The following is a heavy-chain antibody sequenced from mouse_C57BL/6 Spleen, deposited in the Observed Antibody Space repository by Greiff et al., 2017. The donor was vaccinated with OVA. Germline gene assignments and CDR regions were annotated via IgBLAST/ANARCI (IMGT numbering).Heavy chain of an antibody. J-gene: IGHJ4*01. CDR3: AQYGLMAMDY. Sequence: EVQVVESGGGLVKPGGSLKLSCAASGFTFSDYGMHWVRQAPEKGLEWVAYISSGSSTIYYADTVKGRFTISRDNAKNTLFLQMTSLRSKDTAMDYCAQYGLMAMDYWGQGTSVTVSS. CDR2: ISSGSSTI. D-gene: IGHD1-2*01. CDR1: GFTFSDYG. V-gene: IGHV5-17*01.